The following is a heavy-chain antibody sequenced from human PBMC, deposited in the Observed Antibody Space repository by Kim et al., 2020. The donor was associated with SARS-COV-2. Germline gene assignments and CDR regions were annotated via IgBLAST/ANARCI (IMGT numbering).Heavy chain of an antibody. CDR2: IYHSGRT. D-gene: IGHD3-10*01. CDR1: GGSFSGSY. V-gene: IGHV4-34*01. J-gene: IGHJ6*01. Sequence: SETLSLTCAVYGGSFSGSYWIWIRQHPGKGLEWLGEIYHSGRTNYNPSLKSRVTISVDTSKNQFSLRVNSMTAADTAVYFCARGPRYHLLSSYYYGMDV. CDR3: ARGPRYHLLSSYYYGMDV.